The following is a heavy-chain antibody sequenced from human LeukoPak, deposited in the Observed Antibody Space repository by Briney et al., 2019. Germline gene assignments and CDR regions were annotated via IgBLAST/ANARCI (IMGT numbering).Heavy chain of an antibody. J-gene: IGHJ4*02. D-gene: IGHD1-26*01. CDR3: TTESRSHSGSYFY. CDR2: IKSKTDGGTT. Sequence: PGGSLRLSCAAYGFTFSNAWMSWVRQAPGKGLEWVGRIKSKTDGGTTDYAAPVKGRFTISRDDSKNTLYLQMNSLKTEDTAVYYCTTESRSHSGSYFYWGQGTLVTVSS. V-gene: IGHV3-15*01. CDR1: GFTFSNAW.